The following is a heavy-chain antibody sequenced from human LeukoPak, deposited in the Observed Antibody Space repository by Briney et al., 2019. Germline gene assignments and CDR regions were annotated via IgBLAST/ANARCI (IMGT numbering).Heavy chain of an antibody. D-gene: IGHD3-10*01. J-gene: IGHJ4*02. CDR1: GFTFDDYA. V-gene: IGHV3-43D*03. Sequence: SGGSLRLSCAASGFTFDDYAMHWVRQAPGKGLEWVSLISWDGGSTYYADSVKGRFTISRDNTKNSLYLQMNSLRAEDTALYYCAKNFGSGSYYWRGFDYWGQGTLVTVSS. CDR3: AKNFGSGSYYWRGFDY. CDR2: ISWDGGST.